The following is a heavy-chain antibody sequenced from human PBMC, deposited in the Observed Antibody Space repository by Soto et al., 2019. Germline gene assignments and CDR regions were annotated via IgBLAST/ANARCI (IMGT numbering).Heavy chain of an antibody. Sequence: QVQLVQSGAEVKKPGASVKVSCKASGYTFTSYGIIWVRQAPGQGLEWMGWISAYNGNTNYAQKRQGRVTLTTDTSTSTAYMELRSLRSDDTAVYYCARASRYYYGSGSEKDDDYWGQGTLVTVSS. J-gene: IGHJ4*02. CDR1: GYTFTSYG. V-gene: IGHV1-18*04. CDR3: ARASRYYYGSGSEKDDDY. D-gene: IGHD3-10*01. CDR2: ISAYNGNT.